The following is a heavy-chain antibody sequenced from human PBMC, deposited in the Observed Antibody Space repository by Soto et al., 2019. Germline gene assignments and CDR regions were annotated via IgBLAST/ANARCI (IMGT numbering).Heavy chain of an antibody. V-gene: IGHV6-1*01. Sequence: SQTLSLTCAISGDSVSSNSACWNWIGKTPSRGLEWLGRTYYRSKWYFNYAVSVESRITINPDTSENQFSLQLSSVTPDDTAVYYCARGSWDDVSGHYYMDVWGKGTTVTVSS. CDR1: GDSVSSNSAC. CDR3: ARGSWDDVSGHYYMDV. CDR2: TYYRSKWYF. J-gene: IGHJ6*03. D-gene: IGHD1-1*01.